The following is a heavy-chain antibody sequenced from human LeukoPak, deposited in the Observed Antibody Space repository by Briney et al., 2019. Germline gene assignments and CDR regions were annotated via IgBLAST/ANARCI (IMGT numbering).Heavy chain of an antibody. D-gene: IGHD6-19*01. CDR3: ARERAVAEYYFDY. J-gene: IGHJ4*02. CDR1: GFTFSSYS. V-gene: IGHV3-21*01. Sequence: KAGGSLRLSCAASGFTFSSYSMNWVRQAPGKGLEWVSSSSSSSSYIYYADSVKGRFTISRDNAKNSLYLQMNSLRAEDTAVYYCARERAVAEYYFDYWGQGTLVTVSS. CDR2: SSSSSSYI.